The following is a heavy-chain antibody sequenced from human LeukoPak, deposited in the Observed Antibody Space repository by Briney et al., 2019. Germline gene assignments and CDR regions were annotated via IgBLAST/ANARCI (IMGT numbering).Heavy chain of an antibody. CDR2: MNPNSGNT. J-gene: IGHJ4*02. D-gene: IGHD7-27*01. Sequence: ASVKVSCKASGYTFTSYDINWVRQATGQGLEWMGWMNPNSGNTGYAQKFQGRVTITGNTSISTAYMELSSLRSEDTAVYYCAKEVPSSNWGGYFDYWGQGTLVTVSS. CDR1: GYTFTSYD. V-gene: IGHV1-8*03. CDR3: AKEVPSSNWGGYFDY.